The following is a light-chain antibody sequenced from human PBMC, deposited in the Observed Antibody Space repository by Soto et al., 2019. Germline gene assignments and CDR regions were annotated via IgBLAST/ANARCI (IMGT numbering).Light chain of an antibody. CDR2: QAT. Sequence: DIQMTQSPSTLSASVGDRVTITCRASQSLSSWLAWYQQKPGKAPKLLISQATSPEYGAPSRVSGSGSDTEFTLLFSSLQPDDFATYYCQQYKSYSRTFGQGTKVEIK. CDR3: QQYKSYSRT. J-gene: IGKJ1*01. CDR1: QSLSSW. V-gene: IGKV1-5*03.